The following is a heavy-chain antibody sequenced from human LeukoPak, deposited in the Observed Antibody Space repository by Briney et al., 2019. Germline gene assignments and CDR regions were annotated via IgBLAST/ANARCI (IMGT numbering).Heavy chain of an antibody. V-gene: IGHV4-59*01. J-gene: IGHJ4*02. CDR2: IYYSGST. CDR1: GGSINSYY. D-gene: IGHD1-26*01. Sequence: KPSETLSLTCTVSGGSINSYYWSWIRQPPGKGLEWIGYIYYSGSTNYNPSLKSRVTISVDTSKNQFSLKLSSVTAADTAVYYCARAVSGYYYVYWGQGTLVTVSS. CDR3: ARAVSGYYYVY.